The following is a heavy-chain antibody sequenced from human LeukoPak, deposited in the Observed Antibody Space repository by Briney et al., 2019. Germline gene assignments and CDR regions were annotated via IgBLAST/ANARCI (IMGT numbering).Heavy chain of an antibody. J-gene: IGHJ5*02. Sequence: PGGSLRLSCAASGFTFSSYGMHWVRQAPGRGPEWVAVIWYDGSNKYYADSVKGRFTISRDNSKNTLYLQMNSLRAEDTAVYYCARDDAGEIDPWGQGTLVTVSS. CDR2: IWYDGSNK. CDR3: ARDDAGEIDP. CDR1: GFTFSSYG. V-gene: IGHV3-33*01.